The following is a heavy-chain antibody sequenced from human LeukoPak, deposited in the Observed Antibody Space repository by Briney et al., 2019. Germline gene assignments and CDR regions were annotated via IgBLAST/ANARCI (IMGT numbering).Heavy chain of an antibody. D-gene: IGHD3-10*01. CDR3: ARGVDYYGV. J-gene: IGHJ4*02. V-gene: IGHV4-34*01. Sequence: PSETLSLTCTVSGGSISSYYWNWIRQPPGKGLEWIGEINHSGKTNYNPSLKSRVTISVDTSKKQFSLKLSSVTAADTAVYYCARGVDYYGVWGQGTLVTVSS. CDR2: INHSGKT. CDR1: GGSISSYY.